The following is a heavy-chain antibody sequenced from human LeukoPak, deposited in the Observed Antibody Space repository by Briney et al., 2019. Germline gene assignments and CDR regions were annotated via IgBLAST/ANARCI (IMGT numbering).Heavy chain of an antibody. V-gene: IGHV4-59*01. CDR2: IYYSGST. D-gene: IGHD3-10*01. CDR3: ARVEEGYGSGRRENYYYYMDV. Sequence: SETLSLTCTVSGGSISGYYWSWIRQPPGKGLEWIGYIYYSGSTKYNPSLKSRVTISVDTSKNQFSLKLSSVTAADTAVYYCARVEEGYGSGRRENYYYYMDVWGKGTTVTISS. J-gene: IGHJ6*03. CDR1: GGSISGYY.